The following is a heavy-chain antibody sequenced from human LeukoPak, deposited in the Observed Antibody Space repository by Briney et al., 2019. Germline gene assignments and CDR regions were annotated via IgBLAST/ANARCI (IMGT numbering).Heavy chain of an antibody. V-gene: IGHV4-59*01. Sequence: NPSETLSLTCTVSGGSISSYYWSWLRQPPGKGLEWIGYIYDSGSTNYNPSLTSRVTISVDTSKNQFSLKLSSVTAADTAVYYCACLTTADAFDIWGQGTMVTVSS. CDR1: GGSISSYY. CDR3: ACLTTADAFDI. D-gene: IGHD3-22*01. J-gene: IGHJ3*02. CDR2: IYDSGST.